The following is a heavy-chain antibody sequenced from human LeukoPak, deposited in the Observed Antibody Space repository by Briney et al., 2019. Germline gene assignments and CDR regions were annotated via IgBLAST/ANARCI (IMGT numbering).Heavy chain of an antibody. CDR1: GLTINTNY. Sequence: PGGSLRLSCTVSGLTINTNYMSWVRQAPGKGLEWVSIIYSGGMTYYADSVKGRFTISRDNSKNTLFLQMNSLKADDTAVYFCATDPYQLIPAYWGQGTVVTVSS. D-gene: IGHD1-1*01. CDR2: IYSGGMT. V-gene: IGHV3-53*01. J-gene: IGHJ4*02. CDR3: ATDPYQLIPAY.